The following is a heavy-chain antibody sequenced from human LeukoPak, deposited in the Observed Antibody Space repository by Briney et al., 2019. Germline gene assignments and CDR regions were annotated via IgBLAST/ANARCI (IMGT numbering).Heavy chain of an antibody. Sequence: PGGSLRLSCAASEFTFTSYELNWVRQAPGKGLEWVSYISSSGNTISYADSVKGRFTISRDNAKNSLYLQMNSLRAEDTAVYYCARVANGVFYYFDYWGQGTLVTVSS. J-gene: IGHJ4*02. CDR3: ARVANGVFYYFDY. CDR1: EFTFTSYE. D-gene: IGHD2-8*01. V-gene: IGHV3-48*03. CDR2: ISSSGNTI.